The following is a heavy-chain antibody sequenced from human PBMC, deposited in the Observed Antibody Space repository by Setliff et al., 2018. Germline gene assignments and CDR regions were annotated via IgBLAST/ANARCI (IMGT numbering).Heavy chain of an antibody. D-gene: IGHD2-8*01. CDR2: VSPGNGNT. CDR1: GYSFTSYT. J-gene: IGHJ4*02. V-gene: IGHV1-3*01. Sequence: ASVKVSCKASGYSFTSYTIHWARQAPGQGLEWMGWVSPGNGNTAYSQKIQDRVTITRDTSASTAYMELSSLRSEDTAVYYCARIGFGYYSTSGAWYFDNWGQGTLVTVSS. CDR3: ARIGFGYYSTSGAWYFDN.